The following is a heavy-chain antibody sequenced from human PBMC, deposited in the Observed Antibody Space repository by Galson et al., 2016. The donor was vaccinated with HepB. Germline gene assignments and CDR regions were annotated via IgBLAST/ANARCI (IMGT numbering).Heavy chain of an antibody. D-gene: IGHD1-14*01. CDR1: GFSLSTSGVG. J-gene: IGHJ6*02. V-gene: IGHV2-5*02. CDR3: AHLHLLTRYYYYGMDV. CDR2: IYWDDDK. Sequence: PALVKPPQTLTLTCTFSGFSLSTSGVGVGWIRQPPGKALECLALIYWDDDKRYSTSLRSRLTITKDTSKNQVVLTMTNMDPVDTATYYCAHLHLLTRYYYYGMDVWGQGTTVTVSS.